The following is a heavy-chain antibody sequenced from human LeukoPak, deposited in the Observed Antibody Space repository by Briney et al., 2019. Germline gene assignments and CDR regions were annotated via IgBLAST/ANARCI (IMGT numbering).Heavy chain of an antibody. D-gene: IGHD6-19*01. CDR2: IYHSGST. CDR1: GGSISSGGYS. CDR3: ARGGGDSSGLYGWDAFDI. V-gene: IGHV4-30-2*01. J-gene: IGHJ3*02. Sequence: SQTLSLTCAVSGGSISSGGYSWSWIRQPPGKGLEWIGYIYHSGSTYYNPSLKSRVTISVDRSKNKFSLKLSSLTAADTAVYYCARGGGDSSGLYGWDAFDIWGQGTMVTVSS.